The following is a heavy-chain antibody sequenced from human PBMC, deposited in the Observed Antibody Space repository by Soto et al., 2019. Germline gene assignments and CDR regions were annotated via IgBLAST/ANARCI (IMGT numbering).Heavy chain of an antibody. CDR3: ARLFTVNPWYGETSCSMDV. V-gene: IGHV4-59*01. CDR2: IYYSGST. Sequence: SETLSLTCTASGGSISSYYWSWIRQPPGKGLEWIGDIYYSGSTNYNPSLKSRVTISVDTTKNQLSLKLSSVTTADTAVYDCARLFTVNPWYGETSCSMDVWGQGTTVTVSS. J-gene: IGHJ6*02. CDR1: GGSISSYY. D-gene: IGHD4-17*01.